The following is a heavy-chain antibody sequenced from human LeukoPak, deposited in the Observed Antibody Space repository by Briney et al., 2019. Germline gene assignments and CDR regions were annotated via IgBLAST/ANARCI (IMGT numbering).Heavy chain of an antibody. Sequence: PSETLSLTCTVSGGSISSYYWSWIRQPPGKGLEWIGYIYYSGTTNYNPPLKSRVTISVDTSKNQFSLKLSSVTAADTAVYFCARYWSRFDYWGQGTLVTASS. J-gene: IGHJ4*02. CDR2: IYYSGTT. D-gene: IGHD1-1*01. CDR3: ARYWSRFDY. V-gene: IGHV4-59*08. CDR1: GGSISSYY.